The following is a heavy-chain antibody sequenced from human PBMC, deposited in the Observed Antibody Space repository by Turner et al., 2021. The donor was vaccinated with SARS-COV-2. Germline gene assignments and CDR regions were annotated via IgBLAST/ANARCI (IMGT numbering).Heavy chain of an antibody. J-gene: IGHJ4*02. V-gene: IGHV3-30*18. CDR3: AKDGAPFLLYFGEPTFYFDY. CDR2: ISYDGSNQ. Sequence: QVPRVESGGGVVQPARSQRLSCAAVGLTTSSYGMHWVRQDPGNGLEWVAVISYDGSNQYYADSVKGRFTLYRDNSKNTLYLQMNSLRAEDTAVYYCAKDGAPFLLYFGEPTFYFDYWGQGTLVTVSS. CDR1: GLTTSSYG. D-gene: IGHD3-10*01.